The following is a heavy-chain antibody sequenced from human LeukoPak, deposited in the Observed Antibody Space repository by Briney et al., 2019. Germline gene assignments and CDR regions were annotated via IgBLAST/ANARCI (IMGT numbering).Heavy chain of an antibody. CDR3: ARGRRDGYNLEYFDK. CDR2: ISFHGTDS. D-gene: IGHD5-24*01. J-gene: IGHJ4*02. V-gene: IGHV3-30*19. CDR1: EFIVSINY. Sequence: GGSLRLSCAASEFIVSINYMTWVRQAPGKGLEWVAVISFHGTDSFYADSVKGRFTISRDNSKNTLYLQMSSLRADDTAVYYCARGRRDGYNLEYFDKWGQGTLVTVSS.